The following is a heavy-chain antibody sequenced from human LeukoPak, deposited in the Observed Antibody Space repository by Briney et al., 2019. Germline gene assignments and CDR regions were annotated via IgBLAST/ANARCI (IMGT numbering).Heavy chain of an antibody. CDR2: ISTSAI. J-gene: IGHJ3*02. CDR1: GFTFTNYG. D-gene: IGHD2-21*01. V-gene: IGHV3-48*01. CDR3: VIIGCYRGVCGFDI. Sequence: RTGGSLRLSCATSGFTFTNYGINWIRQAPGKGPQWVSYISTSAILYADAVKGRFTISRDNARNSLFLQMNSLRAEDTAVYYCVIIGCYRGVCGFDIWGQGTLVTVSS.